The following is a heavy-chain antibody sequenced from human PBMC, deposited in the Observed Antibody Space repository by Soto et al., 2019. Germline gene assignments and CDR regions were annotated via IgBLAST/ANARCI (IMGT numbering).Heavy chain of an antibody. J-gene: IGHJ5*02. CDR3: ARDSGGATSYWFDP. CDR1: GYTFTSYY. V-gene: IGHV1-46*03. Sequence: QVQLVQSGAEVKKPGASVKVSCKASGYTFTSYYMHWVRQAPGQGLEWMGIINPSGGSTNYAQKCQGRVTMNRDKSTSTGYMELSSLRSEDTAVYYCARDSGGATSYWFDPWGQGTLVTVSS. D-gene: IGHD1-26*01. CDR2: INPSGGST.